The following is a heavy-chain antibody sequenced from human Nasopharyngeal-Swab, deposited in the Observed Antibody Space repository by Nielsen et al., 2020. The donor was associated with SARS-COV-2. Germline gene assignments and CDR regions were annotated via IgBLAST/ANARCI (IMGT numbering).Heavy chain of an antibody. Sequence: WIRQPPGKGLEWIGYIYYSGSTYYNPSLKSRVTISVDTSKNQFSPKLSSVTAADTAVYYCASSAVVANINGWFDPWGQGTLVTVSS. D-gene: IGHD5-12*01. J-gene: IGHJ5*02. CDR3: ASSAVVANINGWFDP. V-gene: IGHV4-31*02. CDR2: IYYSGST.